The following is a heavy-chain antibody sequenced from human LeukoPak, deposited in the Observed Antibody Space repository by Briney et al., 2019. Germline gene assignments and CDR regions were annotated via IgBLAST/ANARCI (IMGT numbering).Heavy chain of an antibody. CDR3: AAQTFFGVVMRDY. V-gene: IGHV4-61*08. CDR2: INYSGST. D-gene: IGHD3-3*01. J-gene: IGHJ4*02. Sequence: SETLSLTCTVSGGSISSGGYYWSWIRQHPGKGLEWIGYINYSGSTYYNPSLKSRVTISVDTSKNQFSLKLSSVTAADTAVYYCAAQTFFGVVMRDYWGQGTLVTVSS. CDR1: GGSISSGGYY.